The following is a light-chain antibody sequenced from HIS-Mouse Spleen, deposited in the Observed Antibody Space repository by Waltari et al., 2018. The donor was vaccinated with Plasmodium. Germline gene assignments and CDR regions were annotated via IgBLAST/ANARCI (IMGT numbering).Light chain of an antibody. CDR1: ISYVGCYNY. Sequence: QSALTQPRSVSGSPGQSVTISCTGTISYVGCYNYVSWYQQHPGKPPKLMIYDVSKRPSGVPDRFSGSKSGNTASLTISGLQAEDEADYYCCSYAGSYTLVFGGGTKLTVL. V-gene: IGLV2-11*01. J-gene: IGLJ2*01. CDR2: DVS. CDR3: CSYAGSYTLV.